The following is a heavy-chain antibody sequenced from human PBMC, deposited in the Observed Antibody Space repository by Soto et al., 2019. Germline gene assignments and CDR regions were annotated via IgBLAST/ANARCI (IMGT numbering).Heavy chain of an antibody. CDR1: GFTFSSYA. Sequence: EVQLLESGGGLVQPGGSLRLSCAASGFTFSSYALSWVRQPPGKGLEWVSSISGSGGSTYYAASVKGRFTISSDNSKNTLYLQMNNLRAEDTAIYYCAKETSSTWFPLDYWGQGTLVTVSS. CDR2: ISGSGGST. V-gene: IGHV3-23*01. D-gene: IGHD6-13*01. J-gene: IGHJ4*02. CDR3: AKETSSTWFPLDY.